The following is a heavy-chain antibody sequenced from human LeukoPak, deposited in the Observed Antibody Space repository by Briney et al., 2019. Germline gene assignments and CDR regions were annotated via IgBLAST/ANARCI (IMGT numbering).Heavy chain of an antibody. CDR2: MYYSGST. J-gene: IGHJ4*02. Sequence: TSETLSLTCTVSGGSISSYYWSWIRQPPGKGLEWIGYMYYSGSTNYNPSLKSRVTISVDTSKNQFSLKLSSVTAADTAVYYCASLYSGNYDTGSFDYFNYWGQGTLVTVSS. CDR3: ASLYSGNYDTGSFDYFNY. D-gene: IGHD1-26*01. V-gene: IGHV4-59*01. CDR1: GGSISSYY.